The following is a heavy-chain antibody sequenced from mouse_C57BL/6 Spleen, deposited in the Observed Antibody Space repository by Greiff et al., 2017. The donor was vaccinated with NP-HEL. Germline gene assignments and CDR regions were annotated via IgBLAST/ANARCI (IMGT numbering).Heavy chain of an antibody. CDR2: IYPGDGDT. J-gene: IGHJ3*01. D-gene: IGHD2-4*01. CDR1: GYAFSSYW. V-gene: IGHV1-80*01. CDR3: ARAGDYEFAD. Sequence: VQRVESGAELVKPGASVKISCKASGYAFSSYWMNWVKQRPGKGLEWIGQIYPGDGDTNYNGKFKGKATLTADKSSSTAYMQLSSLTSEDAAVYFCARAGDYEFADWGQGTLVTVSA.